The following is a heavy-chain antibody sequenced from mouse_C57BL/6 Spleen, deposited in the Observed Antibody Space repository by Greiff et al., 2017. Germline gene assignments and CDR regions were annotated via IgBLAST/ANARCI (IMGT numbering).Heavy chain of an antibody. D-gene: IGHD4-1*02. CDR3: ASSNWDA. V-gene: IGHV1-80*01. CDR1: GYAFSSYW. Sequence: QVQLQQSGAELVKPGASVKISCKASGYAFSSYWMNSVKQRPGKGLEWIGQIYPGDGDTNYNGKFKGKATLTADKSSSTAYMQLSSLTSEDSAVYFCASSNWDAWGQGTLVTVSA. CDR2: IYPGDGDT. J-gene: IGHJ3*01.